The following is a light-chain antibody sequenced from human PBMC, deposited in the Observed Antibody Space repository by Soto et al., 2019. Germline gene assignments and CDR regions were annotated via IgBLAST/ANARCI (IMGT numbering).Light chain of an antibody. Sequence: EIVLTQSPGTLSLSPGERATLSCRASQSVSNSYLAWHQQKPGPAPRLLIYGASGRATGIPDRFSGSGSGTDFALTISRLEPEDFAVYYRQQYGSSPYTFGQGTKLEI. V-gene: IGKV3-20*01. CDR3: QQYGSSPYT. CDR2: GAS. CDR1: QSVSNSY. J-gene: IGKJ2*01.